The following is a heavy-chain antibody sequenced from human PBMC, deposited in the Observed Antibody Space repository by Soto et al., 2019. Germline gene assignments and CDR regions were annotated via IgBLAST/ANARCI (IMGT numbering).Heavy chain of an antibody. CDR2: MNPNTGNS. J-gene: IGHJ4*02. CDR1: GYTFTSYD. CDR3: ARRAETNGRSGFGADKYYFDF. Sequence: ASVKVSCKASGYTFTSYDIYWVRQATGQGLEWMGWMNPNTGNSGYAQKFQGRVTVTSDTSINTVHMELSSLRSEDTAVYYCARRAETNGRSGFGADKYYFDFWGQGTLVTVSS. V-gene: IGHV1-8*01. D-gene: IGHD3-3*01.